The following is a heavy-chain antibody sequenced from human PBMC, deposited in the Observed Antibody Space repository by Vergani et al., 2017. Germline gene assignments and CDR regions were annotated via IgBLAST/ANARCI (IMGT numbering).Heavy chain of an antibody. Sequence: QVQLQESGPGLVKPSETLSLTCTVSGGSISSYYWSWIRQPPGKGLEWIGYIYYSGSTNYNPSRKSRVTISVDTSKNQSSLKLSSVTAADTAVYYCARDNGMATITGDDYYYIDVWGKGTTVTVSS. CDR2: IYYSGST. CDR3: ARDNGMATITGDDYYYIDV. J-gene: IGHJ6*03. V-gene: IGHV4-59*01. CDR1: GGSISSYY. D-gene: IGHD5-24*01.